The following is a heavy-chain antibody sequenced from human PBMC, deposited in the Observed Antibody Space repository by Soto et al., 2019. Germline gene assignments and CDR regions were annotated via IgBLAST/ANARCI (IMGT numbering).Heavy chain of an antibody. CDR3: ARQYVWGSYRIGY. J-gene: IGHJ4*02. CDR2: IYYSGST. CDR1: GGSVSSGSYY. Sequence: SETLSLTCTVSGGSVSSGSYYWSWIRQPPGKGLEWIGYIYYSGSTNYNPPLKSRVTISVDTSKNQFSLKLSSVTAADTAVYYCARQYVWGSYRIGYWGQGTLVIVSS. D-gene: IGHD3-16*02. V-gene: IGHV4-61*01.